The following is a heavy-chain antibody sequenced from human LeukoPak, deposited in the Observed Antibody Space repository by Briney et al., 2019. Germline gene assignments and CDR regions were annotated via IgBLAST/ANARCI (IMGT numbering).Heavy chain of an antibody. J-gene: IGHJ6*02. CDR3: ARDGSSSSPLLYYYYGMDV. V-gene: IGHV3-21*01. CDR1: GFTFSSYS. D-gene: IGHD6-6*01. Sequence: GGSLRLFCAASGFTFSSYSMNWVRQAPGKGLEWVSSISSSSSYIYYADSVKGRFTISRDNAKNSLYLQMNSLRAEDTAVYYCARDGSSSSPLLYYYYGMDVWGQGTTVTVSS. CDR2: ISSSSSYI.